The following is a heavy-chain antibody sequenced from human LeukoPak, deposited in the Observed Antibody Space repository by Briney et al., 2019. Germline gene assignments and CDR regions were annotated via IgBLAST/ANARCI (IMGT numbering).Heavy chain of an antibody. CDR2: INPNSGGT. CDR3: ARWGYCSSTSCYTDYNWFDP. CDR1: GYTFTGYY. D-gene: IGHD2-2*02. V-gene: IGHV1-2*02. Sequence: ASVKVSCKASGYTFTGYYMHWVRQAPGQGLGWMGWINPNSGGTNYAQKFQGRVTMTRDTSISTAYLELSRLRSDETAVYYCARWGYCSSTSCYTDYNWFDPWGQGTLVTVSS. J-gene: IGHJ5*02.